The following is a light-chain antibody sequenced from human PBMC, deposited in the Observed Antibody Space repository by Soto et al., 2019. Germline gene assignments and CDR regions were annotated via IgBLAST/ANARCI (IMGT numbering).Light chain of an antibody. CDR1: QSVFYSSNRKNY. J-gene: IGKJ1*01. V-gene: IGKV4-1*01. CDR2: WAS. Sequence: EIAMTQSPDSLAVSLGERATINCKSSQSVFYSSNRKNYLAWYQQKAGQAPKLLIYWASTRKAGVPDRFSGSGSGTDYNLTLSSLQAEDVSVYYCQQYYTTLWTFGQGTKVEIK. CDR3: QQYYTTLWT.